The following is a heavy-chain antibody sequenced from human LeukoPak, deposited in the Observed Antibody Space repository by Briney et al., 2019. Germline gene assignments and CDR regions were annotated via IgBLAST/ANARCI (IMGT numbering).Heavy chain of an antibody. CDR1: GFTFSSYA. J-gene: IGHJ4*02. CDR3: AKTTSGYSSGRYPGWPVDY. Sequence: GGSLRLSCAASGFTFSSYAMYWVRQAPGKGLEWVSGIFGSGGSTHYADSVKGRFTISRDNSKNTVYLQMNSLRAEDTAVYYCAKTTSGYSSGRYPGWPVDYWGQGTLVTVSS. V-gene: IGHV3-23*01. D-gene: IGHD6-19*01. CDR2: IFGSGGST.